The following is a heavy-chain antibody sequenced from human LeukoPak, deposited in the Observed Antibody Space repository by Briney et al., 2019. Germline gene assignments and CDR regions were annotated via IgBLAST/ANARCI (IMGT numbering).Heavy chain of an antibody. D-gene: IGHD1-1*01. CDR3: ARCTTGKTFGSLREIKKSREIDF. CDR2: ISSSGSYI. V-gene: IGHV3-21*01. J-gene: IGHJ4*02. CDR1: AFTFSSYS. Sequence: GGSLRLSCAASAFTFSSYSMNWVRQAPGKGLEWVSSISSSGSYIYYADSVKGRFTISRDNAKNSLFLQMDSLRGEDTAVYYCARCTTGKTFGSLREIKKSREIDFWGQGTLVTVSS.